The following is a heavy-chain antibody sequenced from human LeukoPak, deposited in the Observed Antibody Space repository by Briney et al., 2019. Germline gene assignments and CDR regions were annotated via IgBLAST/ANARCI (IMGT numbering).Heavy chain of an antibody. CDR1: GFTFSTYS. J-gene: IGHJ4*02. Sequence: GGSLRLSCAASGFTFSTYSMTWVRQAPGKGLEWVSSISSGSSDISYADSVQGRFTISRDNAKNTLYLQMDSLRAEDTAVYYCASCVAVTGLPDYWGQGTLVTVSS. D-gene: IGHD6-19*01. V-gene: IGHV3-21*01. CDR2: ISSGSSDI. CDR3: ASCVAVTGLPDY.